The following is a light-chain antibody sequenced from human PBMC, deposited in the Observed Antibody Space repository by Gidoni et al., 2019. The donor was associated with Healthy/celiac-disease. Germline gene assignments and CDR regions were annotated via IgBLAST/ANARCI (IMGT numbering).Light chain of an antibody. Sequence: AIRITQSPSSFSASTGDRVTITWRASQGISSYLAWYQQKPGKAPKLLIYAASTLQSGVPSRFSGSGSGTDFTLTISCLQSEDFATYYCQQYYSYPRTFGQGTKVEIK. CDR3: QQYYSYPRT. CDR1: QGISSY. V-gene: IGKV1-8*01. CDR2: AAS. J-gene: IGKJ1*01.